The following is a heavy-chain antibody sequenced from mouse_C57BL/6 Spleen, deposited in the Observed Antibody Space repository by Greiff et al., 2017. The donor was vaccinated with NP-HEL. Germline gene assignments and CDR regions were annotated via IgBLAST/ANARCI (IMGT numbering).Heavy chain of an antibody. CDR2: IHPNSGST. Sequence: VQLQQPGAELVKPGASVKLSCKASGYTFTSYWMHWVKQRPGQGLEWIGMIHPNSGSTNYNEKFKSKATLTVDKSSSTAYMQLSSLTSEDSAVYYCAPGGYDYGTYDMDYWGQGASVTVSS. J-gene: IGHJ4*01. V-gene: IGHV1-64*01. CDR3: APGGYDYGTYDMDY. D-gene: IGHD2-4*01. CDR1: GYTFTSYW.